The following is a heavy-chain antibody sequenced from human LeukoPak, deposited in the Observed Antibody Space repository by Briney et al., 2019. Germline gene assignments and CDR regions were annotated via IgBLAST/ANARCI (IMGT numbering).Heavy chain of an antibody. CDR3: ARDQVECTGGTCQSRVGFDF. J-gene: IGHJ4*02. CDR2: IYHSGRS. D-gene: IGHD2-8*02. CDR1: GDSISNGVKY. V-gene: IGHV4-31*03. Sequence: SETLSLTCTVSGDSISNGVKYWSWIRQHPGRGLEWIGYIYHSGRSYYNPSLKSRITMSVDTSKNQFSLNLSSVTAADTAVYYCARDQVECTGGTCQSRVGFDFWGQGSLVTVSS.